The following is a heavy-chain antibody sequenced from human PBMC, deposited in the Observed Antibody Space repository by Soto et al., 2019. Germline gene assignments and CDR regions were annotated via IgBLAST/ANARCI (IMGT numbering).Heavy chain of an antibody. CDR1: GGSISSYY. CDR3: ARLNGYCISTNCHGYYGMDV. CDR2: MHYSENT. D-gene: IGHD2-2*03. Sequence: SETLSHTCSFSGGSISSYYCSWFLQPTGKGLEWIGHMHYSENTYYNPSLLSRVTISVDTSKNEFSLRLSSVTAADTAVYYCARLNGYCISTNCHGYYGMDVWGQGTTVTV. V-gene: IGHV4-59*08. J-gene: IGHJ6*02.